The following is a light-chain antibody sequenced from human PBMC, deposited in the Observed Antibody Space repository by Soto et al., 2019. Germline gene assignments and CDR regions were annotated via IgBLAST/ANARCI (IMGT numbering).Light chain of an antibody. J-gene: IGKJ1*01. CDR2: DAS. CDR1: QSVSSNY. CDR3: QHYGRSPPSWT. Sequence: EIVLTQSPGTLSLSPGERATLSCRASQSVSSNYLAWYQQKPGQPPRLLISDASSRATGIPDRFSGSGSGTDVTLTISGLEPEDFAVYYCQHYGRSPPSWTFGQGTKVDIK. V-gene: IGKV3-20*01.